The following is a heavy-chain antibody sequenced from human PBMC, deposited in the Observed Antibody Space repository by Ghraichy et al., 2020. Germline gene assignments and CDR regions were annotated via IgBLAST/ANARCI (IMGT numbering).Heavy chain of an antibody. CDR3: ARDVRNMDV. CDR2: ISSSGTTI. CDR1: RFTFSDYY. V-gene: IGHV3-11*01. Sequence: SCAASRFTFSDYYMSWIRQAPGKGLEWVAYISSSGTTIYYADSVKGRFTISRDNAKNSLSLQMNSLRAEDTGVYYCARDVRNMDVWGQGTTVTVSS. J-gene: IGHJ6*02.